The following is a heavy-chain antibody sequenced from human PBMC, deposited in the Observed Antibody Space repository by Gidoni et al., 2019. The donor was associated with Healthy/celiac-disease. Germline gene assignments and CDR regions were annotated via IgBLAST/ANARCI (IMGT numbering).Heavy chain of an antibody. CDR1: GGPTSSGGYY. CDR2: IYYSGST. V-gene: IGHV4-31*03. CDR3: ASYGGNPSAEYFQH. D-gene: IGHD4-17*01. Sequence: QVQLQESGPGLVKPSQTLSRTCTVSGGPTSSGGYYWGWIRQHPGKGLEWIGYIYYSGSTYYNPSLKSRVTISVDTSKNQFSLKLSSVTAADTAVYYCASYGGNPSAEYFQHWGQGTLVTVSS. J-gene: IGHJ1*01.